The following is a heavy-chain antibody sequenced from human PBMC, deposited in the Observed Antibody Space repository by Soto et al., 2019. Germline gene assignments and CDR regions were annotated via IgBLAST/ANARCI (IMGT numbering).Heavy chain of an antibody. V-gene: IGHV3-30*18. J-gene: IGHJ6*02. Sequence: QVQLVESGGGVVQPGRSLRLSCAASGFTFSSYGLHWVRQAPGKGLEWVAFISYDGNNKKYADSVKGRFTISRDNSKYTLYLQVNSVRAEDTAVYYCAKDSVSAMVRAYYYGFDVWGQGTTVTVSS. CDR3: AKDSVSAMVRAYYYGFDV. CDR2: ISYDGNNK. D-gene: IGHD3-10*01. CDR1: GFTFSSYG.